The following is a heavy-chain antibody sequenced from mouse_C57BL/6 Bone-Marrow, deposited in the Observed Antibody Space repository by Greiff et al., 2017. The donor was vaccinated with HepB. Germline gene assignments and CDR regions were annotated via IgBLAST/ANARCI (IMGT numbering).Heavy chain of an antibody. J-gene: IGHJ2*01. V-gene: IGHV1-5*01. CDR2: IYPGNSDT. CDR3: TRGILRGYYFDY. D-gene: IGHD1-1*01. Sequence: VQLQQSGTVLARPGASVKMSCKTSGYTFTSYWMHWVKQRPGQGLEWIGAIYPGNSDTSYNQKFKGKAKLTAVTSASTAYMALSSLTNEDSAVYYCTRGILRGYYFDYWGQGTTLTVSS. CDR1: GYTFTSYW.